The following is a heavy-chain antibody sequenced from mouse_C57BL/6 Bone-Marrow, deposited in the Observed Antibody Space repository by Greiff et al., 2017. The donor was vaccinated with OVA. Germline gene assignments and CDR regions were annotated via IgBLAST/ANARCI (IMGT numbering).Heavy chain of an antibody. CDR2: IYPGGGYT. D-gene: IGHD1-1*01. V-gene: IGHV1-63*01. CDR3: ARRYYYGSSSGWFAY. J-gene: IGHJ3*01. Sequence: QVQLQQSGAELVRPGTSVKMSCKASGYTFTNYWIGWAKQRPGHGLEWIGDIYPGGGYTNSNEKFKGKATLTADKSSSTAYMQVSSLTSEGSAIYYGARRYYYGSSSGWFAYGGQGTLVTVSA. CDR1: GYTFTNYW.